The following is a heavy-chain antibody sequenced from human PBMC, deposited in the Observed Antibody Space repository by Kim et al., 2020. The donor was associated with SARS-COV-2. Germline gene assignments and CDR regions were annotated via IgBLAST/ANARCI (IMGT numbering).Heavy chain of an antibody. J-gene: IGHJ5*02. V-gene: IGHV4-61*02. Sequence: TLSLTCTVSGGSISSGSYYWSWIRQPAGKGLEWIGRIYTSGSTNYNPSLKSRVTISVDTSKNQFSLKLSSVTAADTAVYYCARGPPTSYYDFWSGPPPQNWFDPWGQGTLVTVSS. CDR2: IYTSGST. D-gene: IGHD3-3*01. CDR1: GGSISSGSYY. CDR3: ARGPPTSYYDFWSGPPPQNWFDP.